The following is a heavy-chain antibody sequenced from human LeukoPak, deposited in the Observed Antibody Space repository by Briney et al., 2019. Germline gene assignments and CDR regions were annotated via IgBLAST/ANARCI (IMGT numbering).Heavy chain of an antibody. CDR2: INHSGST. J-gene: IGHJ6*03. V-gene: IGHV4-34*01. CDR1: GGSFSGYY. CDR3: ARGRGYCSSTSCYDRWGVRYYMDV. D-gene: IGHD2-2*01. Sequence: SETLSLTCAVYGGSFSGYYWSWIRQPPGKGLEWLGEINHSGSTNYNPSLKSRVTISVDTSKNQFSLKLSSVTAADTAVYYCARGRGYCSSTSCYDRWGVRYYMDVWGKGTTVTVSS.